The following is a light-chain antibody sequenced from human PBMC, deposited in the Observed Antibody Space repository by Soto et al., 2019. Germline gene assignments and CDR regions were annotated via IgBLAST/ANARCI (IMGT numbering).Light chain of an antibody. V-gene: IGKV3-15*01. Sequence: DIVMTQSPAPLSVSPGERATLSCRASQSVSINLAWYQQKPGQAPRLLIYGASTRATGIPARFSGSGSGTEFTLTISSLQSEDCAVYYCQQYNNWPPWAFGQWTKVDIK. CDR3: QQYNNWPPWA. CDR1: QSVSIN. CDR2: GAS. J-gene: IGKJ1*01.